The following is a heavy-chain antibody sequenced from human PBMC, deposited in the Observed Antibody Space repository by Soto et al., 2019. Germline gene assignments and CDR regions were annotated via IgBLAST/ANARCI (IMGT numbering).Heavy chain of an antibody. Sequence: GGSLRLSCAASGFTFSSYGMRWVRQAPGKGLEWVAVISYDGYNKYYADSVKGRFTISRDNSKNTLYLQMNGLRTEDTAVYYCAKSYYYDSSGSIMDVWGQGTTVTVSS. J-gene: IGHJ6*02. CDR2: ISYDGYNK. CDR3: AKSYYYDSSGSIMDV. CDR1: GFTFSSYG. V-gene: IGHV3-30*18. D-gene: IGHD3-22*01.